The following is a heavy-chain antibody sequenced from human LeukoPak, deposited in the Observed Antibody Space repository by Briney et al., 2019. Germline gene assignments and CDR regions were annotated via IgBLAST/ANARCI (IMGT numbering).Heavy chain of an antibody. CDR2: MYTSGST. D-gene: IGHD3-22*01. J-gene: IGHJ6*03. CDR3: ARDTPNYYDSSEDYFYYYYMDV. V-gene: IGHV4-61*02. CDR1: GGSISSGRYW. Sequence: PSQTLSLTCTVSGGSISSGRYWWSWIRQPAGKGLERIGRMYTSGSTNYNPSLKSRVTISVDTSKNQFSLKLSSVTAADTAVYYCARDTPNYYDSSEDYFYYYYMDVWGKGTTVTVSS.